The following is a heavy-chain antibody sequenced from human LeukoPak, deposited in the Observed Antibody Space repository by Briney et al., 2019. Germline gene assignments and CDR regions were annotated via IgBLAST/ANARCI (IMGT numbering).Heavy chain of an antibody. CDR2: IYWNDEK. CDR1: GLSLSTSGVG. CDR3: AHTQYSFDSGGVEDAFGI. J-gene: IGHJ3*02. Sequence: SGHTLVKPTQTLTLTCTLSGLSLSTSGVGVGWIRQPPGRALEWLALIYWNDEKRYSPSLKSRLTITKDTSKIQVVLAMTNVDPVDTATYYCAHTQYSFDSGGVEDAFGIWGQGTMVTVPS. D-gene: IGHD3-22*01. V-gene: IGHV2-5*01.